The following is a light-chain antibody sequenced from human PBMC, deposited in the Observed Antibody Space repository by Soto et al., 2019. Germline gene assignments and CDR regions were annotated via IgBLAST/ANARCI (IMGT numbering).Light chain of an antibody. Sequence: EIALTQSPGNLSLSPGERATLSCRASQSVSSNYLAWYQQKPGQAPRLLIYGASSRATGIPDRFSGSGSGTDFTLTISRLEPEDFAVYYCQQYGSSPVTFGPGTKVDIK. J-gene: IGKJ3*01. CDR2: GAS. V-gene: IGKV3-20*01. CDR3: QQYGSSPVT. CDR1: QSVSSNY.